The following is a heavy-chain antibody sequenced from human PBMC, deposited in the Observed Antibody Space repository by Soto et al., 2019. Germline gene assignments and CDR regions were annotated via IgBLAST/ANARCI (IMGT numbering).Heavy chain of an antibody. CDR3: ARASYDFWSGYQNNFDY. CDR1: GGTFSSYA. J-gene: IGHJ4*02. Sequence: VASVKVSCKASGGTFSSYAISWVRQAPGQGLEWMGGIIPIFGTANYAQKFQGRVTITADKSTSTAYMELSSLRSEDTAVYYCARASYDFWSGYQNNFDYWGQGTLVTVSS. V-gene: IGHV1-69*06. D-gene: IGHD3-3*01. CDR2: IIPIFGTA.